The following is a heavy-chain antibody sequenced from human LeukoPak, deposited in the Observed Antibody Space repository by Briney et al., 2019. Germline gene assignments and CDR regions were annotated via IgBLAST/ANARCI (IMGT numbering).Heavy chain of an antibody. Sequence: PSGTLSLTCAVSGGSISSSNWWSWVRQPPGKGLEWIGEIYHSGSTNYNPSLKSRVTISVDKSKNQFSLKLSSVTAADTAVYYCARAQGDYYDSSGYPWWGQGTLVTVSS. D-gene: IGHD3-22*01. J-gene: IGHJ4*02. CDR1: GGSISSSNW. V-gene: IGHV4-4*02. CDR3: ARAQGDYYDSSGYPW. CDR2: IYHSGST.